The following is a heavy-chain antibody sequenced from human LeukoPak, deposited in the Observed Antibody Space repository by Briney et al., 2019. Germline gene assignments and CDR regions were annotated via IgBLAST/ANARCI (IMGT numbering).Heavy chain of an antibody. J-gene: IGHJ4*02. CDR3: ARQQGLQNLNFDY. CDR2: INPIGGTT. V-gene: IGHV1-46*01. CDR1: GYTFTSYG. D-gene: IGHD4-11*01. Sequence: GASVKVSCKASGYTFTSYGINWVRQAPGQGLEWMGIINPIGGTTDYAQKFQGRVTMTRDTSTSTVYMELSSLRSEDTAVYYCARQQGLQNLNFDYWGQGTLVTVSS.